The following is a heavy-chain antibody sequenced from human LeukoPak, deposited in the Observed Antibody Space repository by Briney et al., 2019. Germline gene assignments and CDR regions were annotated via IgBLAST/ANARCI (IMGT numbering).Heavy chain of an antibody. CDR2: IYISGST. Sequence: SETLSLTCTVSGGSFSSGSYYWSWIRQPAGTGLEWIGRIYISGSTNYNPSLKSRVTISVDTYKNQFSLKLSSVTAADTDVYYCASAPGIATNWGQGTLVTVSS. D-gene: IGHD6-13*01. CDR1: GGSFSSGSYY. V-gene: IGHV4-61*02. J-gene: IGHJ4*02. CDR3: ASAPGIATN.